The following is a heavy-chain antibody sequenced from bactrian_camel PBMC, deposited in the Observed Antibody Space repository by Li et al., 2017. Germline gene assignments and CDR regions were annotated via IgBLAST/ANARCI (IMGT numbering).Heavy chain of an antibody. Sequence: DVQLVESGGGSVEAGGSLRLSCVVSGYTYSDGYCLGWFRQAPDKERGGVAQMYSGESSIYYLDSVKGRFTISRDNAKNTVYLQLSDLKPEDTAMYYCTSMNTNLWGQGTQVTVS. J-gene: IGHJ4*01. V-gene: IGHV3S40*01. CDR1: GYTYSDGYC. CDR2: MYSGESSI. CDR3: TSMNTNL.